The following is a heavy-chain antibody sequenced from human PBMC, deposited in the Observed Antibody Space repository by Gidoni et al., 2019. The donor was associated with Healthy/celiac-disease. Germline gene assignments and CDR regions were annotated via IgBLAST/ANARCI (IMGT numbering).Heavy chain of an antibody. D-gene: IGHD6-19*01. J-gene: IGHJ4*02. CDR1: GFTFSDYY. Sequence: QVQLVESGGGLVKPGGSLRLSCAASGFTFSDYYMSWIRQAPGKGLEWVSYISSSSSYTNYADSVKGRFTISRDNAKNSLYLQMNSLRAEDTAVYYCARDKQWLAPPTDYWGQGTLVTVSS. V-gene: IGHV3-11*06. CDR2: ISSSSSYT. CDR3: ARDKQWLAPPTDY.